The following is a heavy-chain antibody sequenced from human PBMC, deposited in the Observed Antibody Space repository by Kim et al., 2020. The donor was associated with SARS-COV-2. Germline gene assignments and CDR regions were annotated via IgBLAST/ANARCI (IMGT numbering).Heavy chain of an antibody. J-gene: IGHJ5*02. CDR1: GGSISSSSYY. CDR3: ARDPGYSNSWYGWFDP. Sequence: SETLSLTCTVSGGSISSSSYYWGWIRQPPGKGLEWIGSIYYSGSTYYNPSLKSRVTISVDTSKNQFSLKLSSVTAADTAVYYCARDPGYSNSWYGWFDPWGQGTLVTVSS. D-gene: IGHD6-13*01. V-gene: IGHV4-39*07. CDR2: IYYSGST.